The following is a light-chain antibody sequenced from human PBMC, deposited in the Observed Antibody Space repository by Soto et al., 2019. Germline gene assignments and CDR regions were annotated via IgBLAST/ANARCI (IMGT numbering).Light chain of an antibody. Sequence: QSVLTQPPSASGTPGQRLTISCSGGTSNIGSNTITCYQHLPGTAPQLLIYNNNQRPSGVPDRFSGSKSGTSASLAISGLQSEDEADYYCSACYDSLSGRVFCGGTKLTVL. J-gene: IGLJ3*02. CDR3: SACYDSLSGRV. CDR2: NNN. V-gene: IGLV1-44*01. CDR1: TSNIGSNT.